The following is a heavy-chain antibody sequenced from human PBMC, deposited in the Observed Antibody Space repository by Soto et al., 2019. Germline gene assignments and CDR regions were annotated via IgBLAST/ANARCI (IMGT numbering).Heavy chain of an antibody. CDR3: ARLAHDSSGALYYFDY. CDR1: GYSFTSYW. Sequence: EVQLVQSGAEVKKPGESLKISCKGSGYSFTSYWIGWVRQMPGKGLEWMGIIYPGDSDTRYSPSFQGQVTISADKSISTAYLQWSSLKASDTAMYYCARLAHDSSGALYYFDYWGQETLVTVSS. J-gene: IGHJ4*02. V-gene: IGHV5-51*01. D-gene: IGHD3-22*01. CDR2: IYPGDSDT.